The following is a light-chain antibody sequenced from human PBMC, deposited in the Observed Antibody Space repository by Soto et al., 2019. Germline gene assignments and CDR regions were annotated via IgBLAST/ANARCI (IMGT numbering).Light chain of an antibody. CDR3: SSYKGSNNVV. CDR2: EVT. CDR1: SSDVGDYNY. V-gene: IGLV2-8*01. Sequence: QSALTQPPSVSGSPGQSVTISCTGTSSDVGDYNYVSWYQQHPGKAPTLMIYEVTKRPSGVPDRFSGSKSGNTAFLTVSGLQAEDEAHYYCSSYKGSNNVVFGGGTKLTVL. J-gene: IGLJ3*02.